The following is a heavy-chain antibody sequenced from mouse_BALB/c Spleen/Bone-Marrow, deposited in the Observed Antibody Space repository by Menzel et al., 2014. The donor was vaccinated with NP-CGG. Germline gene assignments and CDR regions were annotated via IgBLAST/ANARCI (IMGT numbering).Heavy chain of an antibody. J-gene: IGHJ4*01. D-gene: IGHD2-10*01. Sequence: VQLQQSGAELTKPGASMKISCKATGYTFSSYWIEWVKQRPGHGLEWIGEILPGSGSTNYNERFKGKATFTADTSSNTAYMQLSSLTSEDSAVYYCARAYYVNYDAMDYWGQGTSVTVSS. CDR3: ARAYYVNYDAMDY. CDR2: ILPGSGST. CDR1: GYTFSSYW. V-gene: IGHV1-9*01.